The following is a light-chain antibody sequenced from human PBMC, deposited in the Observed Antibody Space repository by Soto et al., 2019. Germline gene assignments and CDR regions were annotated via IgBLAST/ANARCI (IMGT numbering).Light chain of an antibody. CDR2: KAS. CDR3: QQYYSYSWT. J-gene: IGKJ1*01. Sequence: DIQMTQSPSTLSASVGDRVTITCRASQSISTWLAWYQQKPGKAPKLLIYKASSLESGVPSRFSGSGSGTEFTLTISSLQTDDFATYYCQQYYSYSWTFGQGTKVEIK. V-gene: IGKV1-5*03. CDR1: QSISTW.